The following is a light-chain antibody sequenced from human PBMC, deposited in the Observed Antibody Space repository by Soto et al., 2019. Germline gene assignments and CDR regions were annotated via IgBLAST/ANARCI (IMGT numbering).Light chain of an antibody. V-gene: IGLV2-14*01. CDR3: SSYTSSSTRV. J-gene: IGLJ3*02. Sequence: QSALTQPASVSGSPGQSITISCTGTSSDVGGYNYVSWYQQHPGKVPNLLIYDVSNRPSGVSNRFSGSKSGNTASLTISGLQTEDEGDYYCSSYTSSSTRVFGGGTQLTVL. CDR2: DVS. CDR1: SSDVGGYNY.